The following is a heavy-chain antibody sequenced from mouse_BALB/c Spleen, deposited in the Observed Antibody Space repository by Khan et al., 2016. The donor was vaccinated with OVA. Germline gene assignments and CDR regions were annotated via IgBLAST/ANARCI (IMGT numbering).Heavy chain of an antibody. V-gene: IGHV3-2*02. D-gene: IGHD2-3*01. Sequence: EVQLQESGPGLVKPSQSLSLTCTVTGYSITSDYAWNWIRQFPGNKLEWMGYISYSGSTNYKPSLTSRISITRDTSKNQFFLQLNSVTTEDTATYYCARDGSRYNYAMDYWGQGTSVTVSS. CDR3: ARDGSRYNYAMDY. J-gene: IGHJ4*01. CDR2: ISYSGST. CDR1: GYSITSDYA.